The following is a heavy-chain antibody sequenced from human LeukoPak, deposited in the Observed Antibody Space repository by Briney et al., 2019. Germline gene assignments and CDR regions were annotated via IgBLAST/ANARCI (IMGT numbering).Heavy chain of an antibody. CDR2: IYYSGST. CDR3: ARHPPKSFFDY. V-gene: IGHV4-59*08. J-gene: IGHJ4*03. Sequence: SETLSLTCTVSGGSISSYYWSWIRHPPGKGLEWIAYIYYSGSTNYNPSLKSRVTISVDTSKSPFSLKLTSMTAADTPVYYCARHPPKSFFDYWGQGTLVTVSS. CDR1: GGSISSYY.